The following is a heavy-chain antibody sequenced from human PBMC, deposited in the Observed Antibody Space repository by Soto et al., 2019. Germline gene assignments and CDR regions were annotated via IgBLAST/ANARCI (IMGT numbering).Heavy chain of an antibody. J-gene: IGHJ4*02. V-gene: IGHV3-21*01. D-gene: IGHD6-25*01. Sequence: SMKGRFTISRDNAKNSLYLQMNSLRAEDTAVYYCARGAGDYWGQGTLVTVSS. CDR3: ARGAGDY.